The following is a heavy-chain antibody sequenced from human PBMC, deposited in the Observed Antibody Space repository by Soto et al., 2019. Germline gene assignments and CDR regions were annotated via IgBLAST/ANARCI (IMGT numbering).Heavy chain of an antibody. CDR3: ARDLGYYYGSGSYCGFDI. J-gene: IGHJ3*02. V-gene: IGHV4-31*03. D-gene: IGHD3-10*01. CDR2: IYYSGST. Sequence: PSETLSLTCTVSGGSISGGGYYWSWIRQHPGKGLEWIGYIYYSGSTNYNPSLKSRVTISVDTSKKRFSLELSSVTAADTAVYYCARDLGYYYGSGSYCGFDIWGQGTMVTVSS. CDR1: GGSISGGGYY.